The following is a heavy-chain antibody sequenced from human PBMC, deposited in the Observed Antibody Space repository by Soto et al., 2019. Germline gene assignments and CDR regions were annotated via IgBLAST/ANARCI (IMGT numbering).Heavy chain of an antibody. CDR2: INPNSGGT. D-gene: IGHD4-17*01. J-gene: IGHJ4*02. V-gene: IGHV1-2*04. CDR3: ARGGGLSDYREVDY. CDR1: GYTFTGYY. Sequence: QVQLVQSGAEVKKPGASVKVSCKASGYTFTGYYMHWVRQAPGQGLEWMGWINPNSGGTNYAQKVQGWVTMTRDTSISTAYMELSRLRSDDTAVYYCARGGGLSDYREVDYWGQGTLVTVSS.